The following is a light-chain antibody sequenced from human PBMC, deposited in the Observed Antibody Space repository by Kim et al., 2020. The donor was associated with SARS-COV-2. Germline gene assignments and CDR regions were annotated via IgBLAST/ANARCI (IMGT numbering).Light chain of an antibody. CDR1: QSVTSG. J-gene: IGKJ4*01. V-gene: IGKV1-5*01. Sequence: PLSASVGDTVTITCRAIQSVTSGLAWYQQKPGKAPKLLIYLVSNLDRGVPSRFSGSGSGTHFTLTLSSLQPDDFATYYCQHHNGFFGGGTKVEI. CDR3: QHHNGF. CDR2: LVS.